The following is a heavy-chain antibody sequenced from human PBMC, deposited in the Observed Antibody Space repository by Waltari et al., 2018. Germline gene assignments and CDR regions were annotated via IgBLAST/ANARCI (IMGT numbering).Heavy chain of an antibody. CDR1: GSTFAAYY. J-gene: IGHJ5*02. CDR2: VDPEDGET. V-gene: IGHV1-69-2*01. Sequence: EVQLVQSGAEVKQTGATVKISCKVSGSTFAAYYMHLGHQAPGKGLDWMELVDPEDGETIYEEKFQGRVTITADTSTDTAYMELSSLRSEDTAVYYCATAFVGPAAAHLGASNWFDPWGQGTLVTVSS. D-gene: IGHD2-2*01. CDR3: ATAFVGPAAAHLGASNWFDP.